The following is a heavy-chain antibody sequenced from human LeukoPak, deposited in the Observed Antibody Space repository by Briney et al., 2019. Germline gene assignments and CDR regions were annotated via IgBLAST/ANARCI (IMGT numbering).Heavy chain of an antibody. CDR3: AKERGGQDWDFDL. Sequence: PGTSLRLPCAASGFIFRNYGMHWVRQAPGRGLEWVAVIWDDGSNKYYAESVKGRFTISRDISKNMLYLQMNSLRVEDTAVYYCAKERGGQDWDFDLWGRGTLVTVSS. CDR2: IWDDGSNK. D-gene: IGHD3-10*01. V-gene: IGHV3-33*06. CDR1: GFIFRNYG. J-gene: IGHJ2*01.